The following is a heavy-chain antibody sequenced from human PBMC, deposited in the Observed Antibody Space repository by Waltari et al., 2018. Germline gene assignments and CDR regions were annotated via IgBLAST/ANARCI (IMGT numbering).Heavy chain of an antibody. CDR3: VSGGWGFYFDY. CDR2: ISSSTTYI. Sequence: EVQLVESGGGLVKPGGSLRLSCGAPGFSLSSYSMNWVRQAPGKGLEWVSSISSSTTYIHYADSVKGRFTISRDNAKNSLYLQMNSLRVEDTAVYYCVSGGWGFYFDYWGQGTVVTVSS. V-gene: IGHV3-21*01. CDR1: GFSLSSYS. D-gene: IGHD7-27*01. J-gene: IGHJ4*02.